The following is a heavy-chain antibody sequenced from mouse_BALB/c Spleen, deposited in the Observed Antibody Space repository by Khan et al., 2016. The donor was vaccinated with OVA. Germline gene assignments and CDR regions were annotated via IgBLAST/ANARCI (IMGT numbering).Heavy chain of an antibody. D-gene: IGHD2-4*01. CDR3: ARKDYYDYDPFPY. V-gene: IGHV3-2*02. J-gene: IGHJ3*01. CDR2: INYSGNT. CDR1: GYSITSEYA. Sequence: EVQLQESGPRLVKPSQSLSLTCTVTGYSITSEYAWNWIRQFLGNKLEWMGYINYSGNTRFNPSLKSRTSITRDTSKNQFFLQLNSVTTEDTATYYCARKDYYDYDPFPYWGQGTLVTVSA.